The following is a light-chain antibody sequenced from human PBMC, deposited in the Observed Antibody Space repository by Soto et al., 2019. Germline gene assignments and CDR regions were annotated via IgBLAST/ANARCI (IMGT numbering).Light chain of an antibody. V-gene: IGKV4-1*01. CDR2: WAS. CDR1: QSVLYSSNNKNY. Sequence: DIVMTQSPDSLAVSLGERATINCKSSQSVLYSSNNKNYLAWYQQKPGQPPKLLIYWASTRESGVPDRFSGSGSWTDFTLPISSLQAEDVAVYYCQQYYSTPPYTFGQGTKLEIK. CDR3: QQYYSTPPYT. J-gene: IGKJ2*01.